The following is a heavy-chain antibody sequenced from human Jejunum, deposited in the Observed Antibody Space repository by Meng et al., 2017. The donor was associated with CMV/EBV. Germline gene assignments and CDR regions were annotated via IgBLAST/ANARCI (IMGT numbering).Heavy chain of an antibody. J-gene: IGHJ4*02. Sequence: CEASGFTFSSYEMNWVRQAPGKGLEWVSYISSSGSIIYYADSVKGRFTISRDNAKNSLYLQMNSLRAEDTAVYYCARETGTTSFDYWGQGTLVTVSS. CDR3: ARETGTTSFDY. D-gene: IGHD1-1*01. V-gene: IGHV3-48*03. CDR2: ISSSGSII. CDR1: GFTFSSYE.